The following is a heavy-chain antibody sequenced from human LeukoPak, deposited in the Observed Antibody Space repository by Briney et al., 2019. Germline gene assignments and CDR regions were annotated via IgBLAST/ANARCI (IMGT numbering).Heavy chain of an antibody. CDR2: IRTQPYNYAT. Sequence: GGSLRLSCTGSGFSFGEYAVTWVRQAPGKGLEWVGFIRTQPYNYATELAAAVEGRFILSRDDSKNIAYLQMNNLKTEDTAVYFCIRDPYGDYARYFDFWGQGSLVTVSS. CDR1: GFSFGEYA. D-gene: IGHD4-17*01. V-gene: IGHV3-49*04. J-gene: IGHJ4*02. CDR3: IRDPYGDYARYFDF.